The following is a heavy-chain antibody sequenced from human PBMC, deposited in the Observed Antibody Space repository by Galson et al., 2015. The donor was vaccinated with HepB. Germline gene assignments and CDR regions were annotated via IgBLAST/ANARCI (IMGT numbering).Heavy chain of an antibody. V-gene: IGHV3-64*01. D-gene: IGHD4-17*01. CDR1: GFTFSSYA. J-gene: IGHJ4*02. CDR2: ISSNGGST. CDR3: ARDINGYGDYPSHLFY. Sequence: SLRLSCAASGFTFSSYAMHWVRQAPGKGLEYVSAISSNGGSTYYANSVKGRFTISRDNSKNTLYLQMGSLRAEDMAVYYCARDINGYGDYPSHLFYWGQGTLVTVSS.